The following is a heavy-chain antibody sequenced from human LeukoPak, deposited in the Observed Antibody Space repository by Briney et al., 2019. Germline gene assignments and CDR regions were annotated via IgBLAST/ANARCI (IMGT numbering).Heavy chain of an antibody. CDR2: INHSGST. Sequence: KSSETLSLTCAVYGGSFSGYYWSWIRQPPGKGLEWIGEINHSGSTNYNPSLKSRVTISVDTSKNQFSLKLSSVTAADTAVYYCASHLAAAGTFQNYYFDYWGQGTLVTVSS. J-gene: IGHJ4*02. CDR3: ASHLAAAGTFQNYYFDY. V-gene: IGHV4-34*01. CDR1: GGSFSGYY. D-gene: IGHD6-13*01.